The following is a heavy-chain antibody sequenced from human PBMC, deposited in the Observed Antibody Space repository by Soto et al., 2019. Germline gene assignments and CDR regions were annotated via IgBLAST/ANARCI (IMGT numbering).Heavy chain of an antibody. CDR1: GGTFSSYA. CDR2: IIPIFGTA. D-gene: IGHD6-19*01. Sequence: SVKVSCKASGGTFSSYAISWVRQAPGQGLEWMGGIIPIFGTANYAQKFQGRVTITADESTSTAYMELSSLRSEDTAVYYCARGVRGRAVAGPPILGYGMDVWGQGTTVTAP. J-gene: IGHJ6*02. CDR3: ARGVRGRAVAGPPILGYGMDV. V-gene: IGHV1-69*13.